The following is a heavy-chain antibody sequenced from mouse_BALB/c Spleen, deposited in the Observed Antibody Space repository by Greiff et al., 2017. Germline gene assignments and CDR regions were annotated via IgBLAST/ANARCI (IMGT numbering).Heavy chain of an antibody. V-gene: IGHV1S81*02. Sequence: QVQLKQPGAELVKPGASVKLSCKASGYTFTSYWMHWVKQRPGQGLEWIGEINPSNGRTNYNEKFKSKATLTVDKSSSPAYMQLSSLTSEDSAVYYCARGGNLDDWGQGTTLTVSS. CDR3: ARGGNLDD. J-gene: IGHJ2*01. CDR2: INPSNGRT. CDR1: GYTFTSYW. D-gene: IGHD2-1*01.